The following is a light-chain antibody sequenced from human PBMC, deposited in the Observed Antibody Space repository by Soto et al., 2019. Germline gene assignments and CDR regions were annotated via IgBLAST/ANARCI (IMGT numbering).Light chain of an antibody. CDR2: AAS. J-gene: IGKJ5*01. CDR3: LQHNSYPIT. Sequence: DIHMTQAPCAMSASVVDRVTITCPASQGITNYLDWFQQKPGKVPKRLIYAASSLQSGVPSGFSGSGSGTEFTLTISSLQPEDFGTYYCLQHNSYPITFGQGTRLEIK. V-gene: IGKV1-17*03. CDR1: QGITNY.